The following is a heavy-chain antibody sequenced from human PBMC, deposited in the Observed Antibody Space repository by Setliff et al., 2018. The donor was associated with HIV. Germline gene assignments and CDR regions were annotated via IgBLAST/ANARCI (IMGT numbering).Heavy chain of an antibody. CDR2: ISSSGSTR. CDR1: GFTFSAYR. V-gene: IGHV3-48*01. D-gene: IGHD1-7*01. J-gene: IGHJ3*02. Sequence: PGGSLRLSCAASGFTFSAYRMNWVRQAPGKGLEWLSYISSSGSTRCYADSVKGRFTISRDNAKNSLYLQMNSLRAEDTAVYYCAKERGITGTIRAFDIWGQGTMVTVSS. CDR3: AKERGITGTIRAFDI.